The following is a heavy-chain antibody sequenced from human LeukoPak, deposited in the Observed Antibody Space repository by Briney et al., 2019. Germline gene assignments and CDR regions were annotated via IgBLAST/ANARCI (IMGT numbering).Heavy chain of an antibody. Sequence: NTSETLSLTCAVSGGSISSSNWWSWVRQPPGKGLEWIGEINHSGSTNYNPSLKSRVTISVDTSKNQFSLKLSSVTAADTAVYYCARLCPGSSSSFDYWGQGTLVTVSS. V-gene: IGHV4-4*02. CDR2: INHSGST. CDR3: ARLCPGSSSSFDY. CDR1: GGSISSSNW. J-gene: IGHJ4*02. D-gene: IGHD6-6*01.